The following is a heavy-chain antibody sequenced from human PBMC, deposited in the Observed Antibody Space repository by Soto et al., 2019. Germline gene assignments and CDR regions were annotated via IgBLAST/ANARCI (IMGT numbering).Heavy chain of an antibody. CDR2: IYYSGST. J-gene: IGHJ4*02. CDR3: DWFFN. V-gene: IGHV4-30-4*02. D-gene: IGHD3-9*01. Sequence: PSETLSLTCTVSGGSISSGDYYWSWIRQPPGKGLEWIGYIYYSGSTYYNPSLKSRVTISVDTSKNQFSLESEDTAVYYCSRDDSDWFFNWGRGTLVTVSS. CDR1: GGSISSGDYY.